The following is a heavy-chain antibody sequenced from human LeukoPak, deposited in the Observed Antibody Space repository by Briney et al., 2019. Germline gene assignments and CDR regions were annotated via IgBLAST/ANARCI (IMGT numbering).Heavy chain of an antibody. CDR1: GFTFSSYG. CDR2: IGYDGSNK. D-gene: IGHD1-26*01. Sequence: GGSLRLSCAASGFTFSSYGMHWVRQAPGKGLEWVAFIGYDGSNKYSADSVKGRFTISRDNSKNTVYLQMNSLRAEDTAVYYCTKEGHLGYYFDNWGQGTLVTVSS. CDR3: TKEGHLGYYFDN. J-gene: IGHJ4*02. V-gene: IGHV3-30*02.